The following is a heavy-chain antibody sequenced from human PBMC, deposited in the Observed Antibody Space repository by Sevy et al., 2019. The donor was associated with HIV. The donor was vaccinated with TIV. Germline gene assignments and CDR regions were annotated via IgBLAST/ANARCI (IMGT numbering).Heavy chain of an antibody. CDR3: AREGRGSCGSSPFDY. D-gene: IGHD6-19*01. Sequence: ASVKVSCKASGYTFTSYGIGWVRQTPGQGLEWMGWISAYNGNTNYAQKLQGRVTMTTDTSTSTAYMELRSLRSDATAVYYCAREGRGSCGSSPFDYWGQGTLVTVSS. CDR1: GYTFTSYG. J-gene: IGHJ4*02. V-gene: IGHV1-18*01. CDR2: ISAYNGNT.